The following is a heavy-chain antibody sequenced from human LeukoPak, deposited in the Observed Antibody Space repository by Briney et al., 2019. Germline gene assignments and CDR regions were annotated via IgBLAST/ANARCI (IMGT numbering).Heavy chain of an antibody. V-gene: IGHV3-23*01. CDR1: GFTFGICA. CDR2: ISGNGGST. CDR3: ARDIVVVVAAHFDY. J-gene: IGHJ4*02. D-gene: IGHD2-15*01. Sequence: GGSLRLSCAASGFTFGICAMSLVRQVPGKGLEWVSGISGNGGSTYYADSVKGRFTISRDNSKNTLYLQMNSLRAEDTAVYYCARDIVVVVAAHFDYWGQGTLVTVSS.